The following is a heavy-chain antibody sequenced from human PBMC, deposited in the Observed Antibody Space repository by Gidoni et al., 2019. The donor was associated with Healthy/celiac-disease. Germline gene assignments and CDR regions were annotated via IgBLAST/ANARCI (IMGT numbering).Heavy chain of an antibody. D-gene: IGHD2-15*01. CDR2: INPNSGGT. CDR3: ARLVAGFDY. CDR1: GYTFTVYF. V-gene: IGHV1-2*02. Sequence: QVQLVQSGAEVKKPGAAVKVCCKASGYTFTVYFMHWVRQAPGQGLEWMGVINPNSGGTNYAQQFQGRVTMTMDTSISTAYMELSRLRSADTALYYCARLVAGFDYWGQGTLVTVSS. J-gene: IGHJ4*02.